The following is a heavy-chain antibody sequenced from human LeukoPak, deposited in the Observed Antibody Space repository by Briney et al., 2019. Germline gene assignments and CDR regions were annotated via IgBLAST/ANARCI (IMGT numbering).Heavy chain of an antibody. CDR2: IYYSGST. CDR3: ARQLSSSWYPGPHEGFDP. J-gene: IGHJ5*02. Sequence: GWVRQMPGKGLEWIGSIYYSGSTYYNPSLKSRVTISVDTSKNQFSLKLSSVTAADTAVYYCARQLSSSWYPGPHEGFDPWGQGTLVTVSS. V-gene: IGHV4-39*01. D-gene: IGHD6-13*01.